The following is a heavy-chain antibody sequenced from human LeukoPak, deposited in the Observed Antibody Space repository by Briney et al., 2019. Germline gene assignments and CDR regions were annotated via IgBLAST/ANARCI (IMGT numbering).Heavy chain of an antibody. CDR1: GFTFSSFD. D-gene: IGHD6-13*01. J-gene: IGHJ6*03. CDR3: ARRRSSWENYYYMDV. CDR2: ISISSTYI. Sequence: KSGGSLRLSCAASGFTFSSFDMNWVRQAPGKGLEWVSSISISSTYIYYADSVKGRFTISRDNAKNSLYLQMNNLRAEDTAVYYCARRRSSWENYYYMDVWGKGTTVTVSS. V-gene: IGHV3-21*01.